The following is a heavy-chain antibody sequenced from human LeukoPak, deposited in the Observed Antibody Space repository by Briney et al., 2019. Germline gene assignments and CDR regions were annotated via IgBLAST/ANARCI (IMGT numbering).Heavy chain of an antibody. D-gene: IGHD3-9*01. J-gene: IGHJ3*02. CDR2: IYYSGST. Sequence: SETLSLTCTVSGGSISSSSYYWGWIRQPPGKGLEWIGSIYYSGSTYYNPSLKSRVTISVDTSKNQFSLKLSSVTAADTAVYYCAREADYDILTGYYSGGAFDIWGQGTMVTVSS. CDR1: GGSISSSSYY. V-gene: IGHV4-39*07. CDR3: AREADYDILTGYYSGGAFDI.